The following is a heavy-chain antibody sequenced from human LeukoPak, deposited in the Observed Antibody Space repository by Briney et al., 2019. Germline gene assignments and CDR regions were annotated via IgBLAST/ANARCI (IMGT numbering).Heavy chain of an antibody. CDR3: ARGRYLDY. V-gene: IGHV3-30-3*01. Sequence: GGSLRPSCAASGFTFSSYAMHWVRQAPGKGLEWVAVISYDGSNKYYADSVKGRFTISRDNSKNTLYLQMNSLRAEDTAVYYCARGRYLDYWGQGTLVTVSS. CDR1: GFTFSSYA. CDR2: ISYDGSNK. J-gene: IGHJ4*02.